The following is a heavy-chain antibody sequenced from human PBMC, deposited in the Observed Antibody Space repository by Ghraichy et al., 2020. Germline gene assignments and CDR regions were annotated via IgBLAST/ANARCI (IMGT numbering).Heavy chain of an antibody. V-gene: IGHV3-7*01. CDR1: GFTFSSYW. CDR3: ARVGGYGYWYFDL. D-gene: IGHD5-12*01. CDR2: IKQDGSEK. Sequence: GGSLRLSCAASGFTFSSYWMSWVRQAPGKGLEWVANIKQDGSEKYYVDSVKGRFTISRDNAKNSLYLQMNSLRAEDTAVYYCARVGGYGYWYFDLWGRGTLVTVSS. J-gene: IGHJ2*01.